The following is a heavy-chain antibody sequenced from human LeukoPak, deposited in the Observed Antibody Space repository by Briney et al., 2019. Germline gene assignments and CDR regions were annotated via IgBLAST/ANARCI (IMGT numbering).Heavy chain of an antibody. Sequence: GGSLRLSCAASGFTFSNYWMNWVRQAPGKGLEWVANVKPGGSEKHYVDSVKGRFTISRDNAKSTLYLQMNSLRAEDTAVYYCFAATPPGNDYWGQGTLVTVSS. D-gene: IGHD6-13*01. CDR3: FAATPPGNDY. J-gene: IGHJ4*02. CDR1: GFTFSNYW. CDR2: VKPGGSEK. V-gene: IGHV3-7*05.